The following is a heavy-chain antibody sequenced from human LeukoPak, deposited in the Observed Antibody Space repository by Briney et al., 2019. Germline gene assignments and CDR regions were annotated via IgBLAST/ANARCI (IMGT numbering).Heavy chain of an antibody. D-gene: IGHD3-10*02. CDR3: AELGITMIGGV. J-gene: IGHJ6*04. CDR2: INWNSGTI. CDR1: GFTFDDYA. V-gene: IGHV3-9*01. Sequence: GGSLRLSCAASGFTFDDYAMHWVRQAPGKGLEWVSGINWNSGTIGYADSVKGRFTISRDNAKNSLYLQMNSLRAEDTAVYYCAELGITMIGGVWGKGTTVTISS.